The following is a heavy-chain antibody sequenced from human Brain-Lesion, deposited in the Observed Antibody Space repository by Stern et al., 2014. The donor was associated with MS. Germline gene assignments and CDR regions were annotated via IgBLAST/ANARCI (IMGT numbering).Heavy chain of an antibody. CDR3: AKHLAERPFDY. D-gene: IGHD1-1*01. J-gene: IGHJ4*02. CDR1: GFTYTDYW. Sequence: VQLVQSGGGLVQPGGSLRLSCPASGFTYTDYWLRRVRQAPGKGPEWVAVISNDGNHKYYAGSVKDRFTIARDNSKNTLYLQMNSLRVEDTAVYYCAKHLAERPFDYWGQGTLVTVSS. CDR2: ISNDGNHK. V-gene: IGHV3-30*18.